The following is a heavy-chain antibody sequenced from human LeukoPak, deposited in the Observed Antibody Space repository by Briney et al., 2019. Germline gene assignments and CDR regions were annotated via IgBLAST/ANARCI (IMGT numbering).Heavy chain of an antibody. CDR3: TKGRGI. J-gene: IGHJ4*02. D-gene: IGHD3-10*01. Sequence: SQTLSLTCTVSGGSISSGSYYWNWIRQRQPAGKGLEWIGHIYTSGSSNYSPSLKSRVTISVDTSKNQFSLKLTSVTAADTAVYYCTKGRGIWGQGTLVTVSS. V-gene: IGHV4-61*09. CDR1: GGSISSGSYY. CDR2: IYTSGSS.